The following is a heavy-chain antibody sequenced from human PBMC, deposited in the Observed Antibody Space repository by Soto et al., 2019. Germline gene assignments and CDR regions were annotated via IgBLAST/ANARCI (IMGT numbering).Heavy chain of an antibody. Sequence: GVSLRLSCTASGFTVSHYNMNWVRQTPGKGLEWVSYIGAGSSPTYYADSVKGRFTISRDSAQNSLFLQMNSLRDEDTAVYYCVRDNTLRSFDWPQLDPCAQGTMVTVFS. CDR2: IGAGSSPT. CDR1: GFTVSHYN. D-gene: IGHD3-9*01. V-gene: IGHV3-48*02. J-gene: IGHJ5*02. CDR3: VRDNTLRSFDWPQLDP.